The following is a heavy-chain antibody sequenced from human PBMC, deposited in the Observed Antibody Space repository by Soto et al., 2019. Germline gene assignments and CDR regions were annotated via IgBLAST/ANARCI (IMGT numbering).Heavy chain of an antibody. J-gene: IGHJ6*02. CDR3: ARAYDFSPRVRVPYGMDV. Sequence: SVKVSCKASGGTFSSYAISWVRQAPGQGLGWMGGIIPIFGTANYAQKFQGRVTITADESTSTAYMELSSLRSEDTAVYYCARAYDFSPRVRVPYGMDVWGQGTTVTVSS. D-gene: IGHD3-3*01. CDR1: GGTFSSYA. V-gene: IGHV1-69*13. CDR2: IIPIFGTA.